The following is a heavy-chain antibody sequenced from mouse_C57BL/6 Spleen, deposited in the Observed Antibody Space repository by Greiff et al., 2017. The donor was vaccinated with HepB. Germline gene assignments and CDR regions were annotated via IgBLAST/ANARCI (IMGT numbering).Heavy chain of an antibody. V-gene: IGHV1-26*01. D-gene: IGHD4-1*01. CDR1: GYTFTDYY. Sequence: EVQLQQSGPELVKPGASVKISCKASGYTFTDYYMNWVKQSHGKSLEWIGDINPNNGGTSYNQKFKGKATLTVDKSSSTAYMELRSLTSEDSAVYYCALQNWDEDYWGQGTTLTVSS. J-gene: IGHJ2*01. CDR3: ALQNWDEDY. CDR2: INPNNGGT.